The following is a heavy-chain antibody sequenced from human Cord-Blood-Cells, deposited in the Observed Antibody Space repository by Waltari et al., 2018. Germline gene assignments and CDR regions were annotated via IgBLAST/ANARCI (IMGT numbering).Heavy chain of an antibody. D-gene: IGHD6-13*01. J-gene: IGHJ4*02. V-gene: IGHV3-9*01. CDR3: AKVYSSSWFDY. Sequence: EVQLVESGGGLVQPGRSLRLSCAPPGFTFDVYAMHWVRQAPGKGLEWVSGISWNSGSIGYADSVKGRFTISRDNAKNSLYLQMNSLRAEDTALYYCAKVYSSSWFDYWGQGTLVTVSS. CDR2: ISWNSGSI. CDR1: GFTFDVYA.